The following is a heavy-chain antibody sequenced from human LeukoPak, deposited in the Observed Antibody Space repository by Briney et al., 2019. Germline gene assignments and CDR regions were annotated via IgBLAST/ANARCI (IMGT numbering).Heavy chain of an antibody. CDR2: IKNAGTDT. CDR3: GRGGYGHNMDV. D-gene: IGHD3-10*01. Sequence: PGGSLRLSCVGSGFTFSNYYMYWVRQAPGKGLVWVSRIKNAGTDTIYADSVKGRFTVSRDNAKNTGYLQMNSLRAEDTAVYYFGRGGYGHNMDVWGEGTTVTVSS. J-gene: IGHJ6*03. CDR1: GFTFSNYY. V-gene: IGHV3-74*01.